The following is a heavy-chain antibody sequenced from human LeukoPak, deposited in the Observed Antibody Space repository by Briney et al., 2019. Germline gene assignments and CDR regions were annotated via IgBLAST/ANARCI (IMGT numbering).Heavy chain of an antibody. CDR2: ISGSGGST. J-gene: IGHJ4*02. V-gene: IGHV3-23*01. CDR3: AKDSYYDSSGYYYRPSNFDY. D-gene: IGHD3-22*01. Sequence: GGSLRLSCAASGFTFSSYSMNWVRQAPGKGLEWVSAISGSGGSTYYADSVKGRFTISRDNSKNTLYLQMNSLRAEDTVVYYCAKDSYYDSSGYYYRPSNFDYWGQGTLVTVSS. CDR1: GFTFSSYS.